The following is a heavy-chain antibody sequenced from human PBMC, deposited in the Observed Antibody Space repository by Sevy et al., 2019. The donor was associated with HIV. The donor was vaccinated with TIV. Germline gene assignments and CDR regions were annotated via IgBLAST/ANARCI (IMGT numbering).Heavy chain of an antibody. CDR2: INHSGST. V-gene: IGHV4-34*01. CDR1: GGSFSGYY. J-gene: IGHJ6*02. Sequence: SETLSLTCAVYGGSFSGYYWSWIRQPPGKGLEWIGEINHSGSTNYNPTLKSRVTISVDTSKNQFSLKLSSVTAADTAVYYCARGDVLRYCSSTSRRRYYYYGMDVWGQGTTITVSS. CDR3: ARGDVLRYCSSTSRRRYYYYGMDV. D-gene: IGHD2-2*01.